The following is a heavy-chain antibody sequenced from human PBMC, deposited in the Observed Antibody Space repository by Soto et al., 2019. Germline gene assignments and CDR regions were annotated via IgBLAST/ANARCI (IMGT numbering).Heavy chain of an antibody. CDR2: INWNSGIK. V-gene: IGHV3-9*01. J-gene: IGHJ4*02. CDR3: AKGGGYYSDSSGSPGIEY. D-gene: IGHD3-22*01. Sequence: GGSLRLSCAASGFTFDDYAMHWVRQAPGKGLEWVSGINWNSGIKGYADSVKGRFTISRDNAKNSLYLQMNSLRAADTALYYCAKGGGYYSDSSGSPGIEYWGQGTLVTVSS. CDR1: GFTFDDYA.